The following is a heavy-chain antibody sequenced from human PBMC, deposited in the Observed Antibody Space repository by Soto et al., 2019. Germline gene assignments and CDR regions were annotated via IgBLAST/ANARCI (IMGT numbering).Heavy chain of an antibody. D-gene: IGHD2-21*01. CDR1: GYTVTSYG. V-gene: IGHV1-18*01. J-gene: IGHJ4*02. Sequence: APVRASCKDSGYTVTSYGRSWVRQAPGQVLEGMGWISAYNRNTNYAQKLQGRVTMTTDTSTSTAYMELRSLRSDDTAVYYCAGDYDNVSGDSWCPYWREGTLVPVTS. CDR2: ISAYNRNT. CDR3: AGDYDNVSGDSWCPY.